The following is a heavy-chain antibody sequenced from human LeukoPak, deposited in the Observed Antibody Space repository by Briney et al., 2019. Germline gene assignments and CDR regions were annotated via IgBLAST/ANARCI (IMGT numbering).Heavy chain of an antibody. V-gene: IGHV4-59*07. Sequence: SDTLSLTCSVSGGSISSYYWSWMRQPPAKGLEWIGYIYYSGSTNYNPPLKSRVTISVDTSRNQFCPKLSSVTAADTAVYYCASFDPGDPGLLDYWGEGTLGTVSS. J-gene: IGHJ4*02. CDR3: ASFDPGDPGLLDY. CDR1: GGSISSYY. D-gene: IGHD7-27*01. CDR2: IYYSGST.